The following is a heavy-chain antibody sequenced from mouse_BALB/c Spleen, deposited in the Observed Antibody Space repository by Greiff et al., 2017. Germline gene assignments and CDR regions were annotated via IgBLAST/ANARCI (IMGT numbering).Heavy chain of an antibody. V-gene: IGHV3-6*02. CDR3: ASEVATGAY. CDR1: GYSITSGYY. J-gene: IGHJ3*01. Sequence: EVKLQESGPGLVKPSQSLSLTCSVTGYSITSGYYWNWIRQFPGNKLEWMGYISYDGSNNYNPSLKNRISITRDTSKNQFFLKLNSVTTEDTATYYCASEVATGAYWGQGTLVTVSA. D-gene: IGHD1-1*01. CDR2: ISYDGSN.